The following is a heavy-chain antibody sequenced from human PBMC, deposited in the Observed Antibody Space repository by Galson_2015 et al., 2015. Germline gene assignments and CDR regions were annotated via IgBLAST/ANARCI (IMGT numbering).Heavy chain of an antibody. J-gene: IGHJ6*03. Sequence: SLRLSCAASGFTFSSYWMSWVRQAPGKGLEWVANIKQDGSEKYYVDSVKGRFTISRDNAKNSLYLQMNSLRAEDTAVYYCARDRISPPRYYYYYMDVWGKGTTVTV. CDR2: IKQDGSEK. CDR3: ARDRISPPRYYYYYMDV. D-gene: IGHD3-3*02. CDR1: GFTFSSYW. V-gene: IGHV3-7*01.